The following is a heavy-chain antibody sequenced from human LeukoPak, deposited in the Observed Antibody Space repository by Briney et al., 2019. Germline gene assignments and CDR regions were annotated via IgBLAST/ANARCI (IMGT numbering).Heavy chain of an antibody. Sequence: ASVKVSCKASGYTFTNSDINWVRQATGQGLEWMGWMNPNSGNTGYAQKFQGRVTMTRNTSISTAYMELSSLRSEDTAVYYCARAPPRRGYSGYDSYYWGQGTLVTVSS. CDR3: ARAPPRRGYSGYDSYY. D-gene: IGHD5-12*01. V-gene: IGHV1-8*02. J-gene: IGHJ4*02. CDR1: GYTFTNSD. CDR2: MNPNSGNT.